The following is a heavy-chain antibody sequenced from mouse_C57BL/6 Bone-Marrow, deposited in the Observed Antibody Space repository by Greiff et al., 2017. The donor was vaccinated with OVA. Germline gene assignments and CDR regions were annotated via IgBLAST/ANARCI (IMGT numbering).Heavy chain of an antibody. CDR1: EYAFPSHD. CDR2: INSDGGST. D-gene: IGHD3-2*02. V-gene: IGHV5-2*01. Sequence: EVQLVESGGGLVQPGESLKLSCESNEYAFPSHDMSWVRKTPEKRLELVAAINSDGGSTYYPDTMERRFIISRDNTKKTLYLQLSSLRSEDTAVDYCARQGSSGGFAYWGQGTLVTVSA. J-gene: IGHJ3*01. CDR3: ARQGSSGGFAY.